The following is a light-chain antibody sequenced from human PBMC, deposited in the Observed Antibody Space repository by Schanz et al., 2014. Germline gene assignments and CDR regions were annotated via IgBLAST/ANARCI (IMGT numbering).Light chain of an antibody. V-gene: IGLV2-14*03. J-gene: IGLJ2*01. CDR2: DVS. Sequence: QSALTQPPSASGSPGQSVTISCTGTSSDVGGYNYVSWYQQHPGKAPKLIIYDVSNRPSGVSNRFSGSKSGNTASLTISGLQAEDEADYYCHSYDSFLSAVVFGGGTKLTVL. CDR3: HSYDSFLSAVV. CDR1: SSDVGGYNY.